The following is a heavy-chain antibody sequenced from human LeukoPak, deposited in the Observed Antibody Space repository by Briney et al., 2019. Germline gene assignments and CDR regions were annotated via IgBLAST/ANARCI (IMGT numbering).Heavy chain of an antibody. V-gene: IGHV4-34*01. CDR3: ASSPVVVVIAARPFDY. CDR1: GGSFSGYY. CDR2: INHSGST. J-gene: IGHJ4*02. Sequence: SETLSLTCAVYGGSFSGYYWSWIRQPPGKGLEWIGEINHSGSTNYNPSLKSRVTISVDTSKNQFSLKLSSVTAADTAVYYCASSPVVVVIAARPFDYWGQGTLVTVSS. D-gene: IGHD2-15*01.